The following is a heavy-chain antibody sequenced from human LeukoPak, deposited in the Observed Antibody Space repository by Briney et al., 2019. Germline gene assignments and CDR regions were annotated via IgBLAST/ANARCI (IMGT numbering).Heavy chain of an antibody. CDR1: GGSITSGGYF. CDR2: ISYSGST. CDR3: VTPSFPPNGDYGTTYYYYGMDV. D-gene: IGHD4-17*01. V-gene: IGHV4-31*03. J-gene: IGHJ6*02. Sequence: SETLSLTCTVSGGSITSGGYFWSWIRQHPGKGLECIGHISYSGSTYYTPSLKSRVTISADTSKNQYSLKLSSVTAADTAVYYCVTPSFPPNGDYGTTYYYYGMDVWGQGTTVTVSS.